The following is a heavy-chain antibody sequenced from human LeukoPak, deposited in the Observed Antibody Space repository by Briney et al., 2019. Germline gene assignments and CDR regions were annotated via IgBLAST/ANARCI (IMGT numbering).Heavy chain of an antibody. CDR2: ISGSGGST. Sequence: SGGSLRLSCAASGFTFSDAWMSWVRQAPGKGPEWVSAISGSGGSTYYADSVKGRLTISRDNSKNTLYLQMNSLRAEDTAVYYCAKEVYGDYPTGYFDLWGRGTLVTVSS. CDR1: GFTFSDAW. J-gene: IGHJ2*01. V-gene: IGHV3-23*01. CDR3: AKEVYGDYPTGYFDL. D-gene: IGHD4-17*01.